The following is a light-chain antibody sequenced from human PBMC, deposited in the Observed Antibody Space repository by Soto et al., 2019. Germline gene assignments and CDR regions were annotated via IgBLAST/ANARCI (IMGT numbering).Light chain of an antibody. CDR1: SGHRSYI. CDR3: ETWDTNTRV. J-gene: IGLJ2*01. V-gene: IGLV4-60*03. Sequence: QSVLTQSSSASASLGSSVKLTCTLSSGHRSYIIAWHQQQPGKAPRYLMKLEGSGTYNKGSGVPDRFSGSSSGADRYLTISNLQSXXXADYYCETWDTNTRVFGGGTKLTVL. CDR2: LEGSGTY.